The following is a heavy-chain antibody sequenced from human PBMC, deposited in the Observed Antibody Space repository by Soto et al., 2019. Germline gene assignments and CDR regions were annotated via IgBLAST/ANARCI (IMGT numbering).Heavy chain of an antibody. D-gene: IGHD4-17*01. CDR3: ARSTTVTGEFDH. Sequence: QVQLQESGPGLVKPSQTLSLTCTVSGGSISSTTYYWNWIRQHPGKGLEWIGYIYNSGTTYYKPSLTSRATMSVDTSKNHFSLKLSSVTAADTAVYCCARSTTVTGEFDHWGQGTLVTVSS. J-gene: IGHJ4*02. CDR2: IYNSGTT. V-gene: IGHV4-31*03. CDR1: GGSISSTTYY.